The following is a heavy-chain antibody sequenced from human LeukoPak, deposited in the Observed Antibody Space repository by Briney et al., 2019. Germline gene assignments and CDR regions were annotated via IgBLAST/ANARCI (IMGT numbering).Heavy chain of an antibody. D-gene: IGHD2-8*02. J-gene: IGHJ6*02. CDR2: ISSSSSYI. CDR3: ARDNGGGVIYYYYYGMDV. V-gene: IGHV3-21*01. Sequence: KSGESLRLSCAASGFTFSSYSMNWVRQAPGKGLEWVSSISSSSSYIYYADSVKGRFTISRDNAKNSLYLQMNSLRAEDTAVYYCARDNGGGVIYYYYYGMDVWGQGTTVTVSS. CDR1: GFTFSSYS.